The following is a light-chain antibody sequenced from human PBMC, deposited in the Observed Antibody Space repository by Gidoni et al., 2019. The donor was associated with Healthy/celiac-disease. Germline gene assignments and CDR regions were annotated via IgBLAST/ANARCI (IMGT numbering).Light chain of an antibody. V-gene: IGLV3-1*01. CDR3: QAWDSSTVV. Sequence: SYELTQPPPEPVSPGQTASITCSGDQLGDKYDCWYQQKPGQSAVLVIYQDSKRPSGIPERFSGSNSGNTATLTISGTQAMDEADYYCQAWDSSTVVFGGGTKLTVL. J-gene: IGLJ2*01. CDR1: QLGDKY. CDR2: QDS.